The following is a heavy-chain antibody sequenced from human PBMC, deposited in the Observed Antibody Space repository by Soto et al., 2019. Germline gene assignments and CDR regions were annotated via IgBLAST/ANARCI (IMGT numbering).Heavy chain of an antibody. CDR3: ARDSPYCISTSCYSLDY. CDR1: GFTFSSYW. J-gene: IGHJ4*02. D-gene: IGHD2-2*02. Sequence: GGSLRLSCAASGFTFSSYWMHWVRQAPEKGLVWVSRINSDGSSTSYADSVKGRFTISRDNAKNTLYLQMNSLRAEDTAVYYCARDSPYCISTSCYSLDYWGQGTLVTVSS. V-gene: IGHV3-74*01. CDR2: INSDGSST.